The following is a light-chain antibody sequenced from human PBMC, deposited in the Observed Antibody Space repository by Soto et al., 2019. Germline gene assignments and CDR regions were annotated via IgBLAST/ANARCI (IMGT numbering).Light chain of an antibody. CDR1: QDIATY. J-gene: IGKJ1*01. CDR2: AAS. CDR3: QQSYSTPRT. Sequence: DIQMTQSPSSLSASVGNRVTITCQASQDIATYLNWYQQKPGKAPKLLIYAASSLQRGVPSRFSGSGSGTDVTLTISSLQPEDFATYYCQQSYSTPRTFGQGTKVDIK. V-gene: IGKV1-39*01.